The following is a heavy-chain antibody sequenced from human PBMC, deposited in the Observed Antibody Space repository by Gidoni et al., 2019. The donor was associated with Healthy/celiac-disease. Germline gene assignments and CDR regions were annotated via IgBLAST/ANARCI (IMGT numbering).Heavy chain of an antibody. J-gene: IGHJ6*02. D-gene: IGHD3-10*01. V-gene: IGHV3-21*01. CDR1: GFTFSSYS. CDR3: AREGGYGSGEGYGMDV. Sequence: EVQLVESGGGLVKPGGSLRLSCAASGFTFSSYSMNWVRQAPGKGLEWVSSISSSSSYIYYADSVKGRFTISRDNAKNSLYLQMNSLRAEDTAVYYCAREGGYGSGEGYGMDVWGQGTTVTVSS. CDR2: ISSSSSYI.